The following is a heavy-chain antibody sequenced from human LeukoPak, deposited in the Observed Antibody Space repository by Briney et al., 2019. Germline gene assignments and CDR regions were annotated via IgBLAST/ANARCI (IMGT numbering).Heavy chain of an antibody. CDR2: IYTSGST. J-gene: IGHJ5*01. CDR3: AKIGYSSGWFEVDS. D-gene: IGHD6-19*01. V-gene: IGHV4-4*07. Sequence: SETLSLTCTVSGGSISNYYWTWIRQPAGKGLEWIGRIYTSGSTNYNPSLKSRVTISLDKSKSQFSLRLSSVTAADTAVYFCAKIGYSSGWFEVDSWGQGTLVTVSS. CDR1: GGSISNYY.